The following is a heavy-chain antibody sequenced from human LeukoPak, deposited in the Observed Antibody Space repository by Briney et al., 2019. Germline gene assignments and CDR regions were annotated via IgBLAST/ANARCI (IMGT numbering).Heavy chain of an antibody. D-gene: IGHD2-15*01. V-gene: IGHV3-7*01. J-gene: IGHJ4*02. CDR1: GFTFSSYW. CDR3: VRDQDWSVQSDY. Sequence: GGSLRLPCAASGFTFSSYWMSWVRQAPGKGLEWVGNINQDGSEKYYVDSVKGRFTISRDNAENSLYLQMNGLRAEDTAMYYCVRDQDWSVQSDYWGQGTQVTVSS. CDR2: INQDGSEK.